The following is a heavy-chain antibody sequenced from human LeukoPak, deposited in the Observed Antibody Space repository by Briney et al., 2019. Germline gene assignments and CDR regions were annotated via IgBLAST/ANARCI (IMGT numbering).Heavy chain of an antibody. Sequence: GGSLRLSCAASGFTVSSNYMSWVRQAPGKGLEWVSVIYSGGSTYYADSVKGRFTISRDNAKNSLYLQMNSLRAEDTAVYYCAISRYYYDSSGYYYFDYWGQGTLVTVSS. CDR1: GFTVSSNY. J-gene: IGHJ4*02. CDR2: IYSGGST. D-gene: IGHD3-22*01. CDR3: AISRYYYDSSGYYYFDY. V-gene: IGHV3-66*01.